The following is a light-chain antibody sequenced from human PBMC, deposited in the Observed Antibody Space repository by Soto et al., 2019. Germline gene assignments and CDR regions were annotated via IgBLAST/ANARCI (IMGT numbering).Light chain of an antibody. V-gene: IGKV3-20*01. CDR3: QQYGSPWT. Sequence: EIVLTQSPATVSLSPGERATLSCRASQSVSNSYLAWSQQKPGQAPRPLIYGASSTATGIPDRFSGSGSGTDFTLTISRLEPEDFAVYYYQQYGSPWTFGQGTKVDIK. CDR1: QSVSNSY. J-gene: IGKJ1*01. CDR2: GAS.